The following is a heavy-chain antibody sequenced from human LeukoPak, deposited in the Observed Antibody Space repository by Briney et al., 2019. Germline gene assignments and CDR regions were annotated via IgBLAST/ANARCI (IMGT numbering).Heavy chain of an antibody. J-gene: IGHJ2*01. V-gene: IGHV4-30-4*01. CDR3: ARGGKAAVRFDL. CDR1: GGSISSGDYY. Sequence: PSETLSLTCTVSGGSISSGDYYWSWIRQPPGKGLEWIGYFYYSGSTYYNPSLKSRVTISVDTSKNQFSLKLSSVTAADTAVYYCARGGKAAVRFDLWGRGTLVTVSS. CDR2: FYYSGST. D-gene: IGHD2-15*01.